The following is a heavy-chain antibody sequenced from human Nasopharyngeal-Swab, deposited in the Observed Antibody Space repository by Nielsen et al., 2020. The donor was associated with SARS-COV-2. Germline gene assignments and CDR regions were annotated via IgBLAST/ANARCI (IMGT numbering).Heavy chain of an antibody. CDR2: INHSGST. D-gene: IGHD4-17*01. J-gene: IGHJ6*03. CDR3: ARDYRTVTTGGVYYYYYMDV. Sequence: WIRQPPGKGLEWIGEINHSGSTNYNPSLKSRVTISVDTSKNQFSLKLSSVTAADTAVYYCARDYRTVTTGGVYYYYYMDVWGKGTMVTVSS. V-gene: IGHV4-34*01.